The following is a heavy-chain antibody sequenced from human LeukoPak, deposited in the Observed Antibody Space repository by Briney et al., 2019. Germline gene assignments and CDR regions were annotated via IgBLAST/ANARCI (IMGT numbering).Heavy chain of an antibody. CDR1: GYSISTNYD. CDR3: ARAFTTYYYDSFEY. V-gene: IGHV4-38-2*02. CDR2: ISHSGTT. D-gene: IGHD3-22*01. J-gene: IGHJ4*02. Sequence: SETLSLTCTVSGYSISTNYDWGWIRQPLGKGLEWIGSISHSGTTYDNPSLRSRVTISADTSKNQFSLRLSSVTAADTAVYYCARAFTTYYYDSFEYWGQGTLVTVSS.